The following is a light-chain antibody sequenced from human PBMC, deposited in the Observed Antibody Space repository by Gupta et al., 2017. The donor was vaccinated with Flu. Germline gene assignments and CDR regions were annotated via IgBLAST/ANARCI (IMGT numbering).Light chain of an antibody. V-gene: IGLV1-44*01. Sequence: QSVLTQPPSASGTPGPKVTISCSGSNSNIGSTPVSWYHQLPGAAPNLLIYNDNQRRSGVPDRFSCSTSGTSAALAISGRQEEEEADYFCSSWEASRDGHVVFGTGTKLTVL. CDR1: NSNIGSTP. CDR2: NDN. J-gene: IGLJ2*01. CDR3: SSWEASRDGHVV.